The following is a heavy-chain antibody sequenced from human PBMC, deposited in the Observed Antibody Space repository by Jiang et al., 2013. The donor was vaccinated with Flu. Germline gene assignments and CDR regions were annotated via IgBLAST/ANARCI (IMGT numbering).Heavy chain of an antibody. CDR2: IDWDDDK. V-gene: IGHV2-70*11. J-gene: IGHJ4*02. CDR1: GFSLSTSGMC. CDR3: ARGYSGYGPFDY. D-gene: IGHD5-12*01. Sequence: KPTQTLTLTSTFSGFSLSTSGMCVSWIRQPPGKALEWLARIDWDDDKYYSTSLKTRLTISKDTSKNQVVLTMTNMDPVDTATYYCARGYSGYGPFDYWGQGTLVTVSS.